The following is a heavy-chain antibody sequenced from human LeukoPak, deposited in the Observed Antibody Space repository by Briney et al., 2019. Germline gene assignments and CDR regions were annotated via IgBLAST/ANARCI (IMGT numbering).Heavy chain of an antibody. CDR2: IAHDGSNK. J-gene: IGHJ4*02. CDR3: ARARYSSSWQFDY. Sequence: PGGSLRLSCAASGFTFSNYVMQWVRQAPGKGLEWVALIAHDGSNKYYADSVKGRFTISRENSKSTVYLQMNSLRAEDTAVYYCARARYSSSWQFDYWGQGTLVTVSS. CDR1: GFTFSNYV. D-gene: IGHD6-13*01. V-gene: IGHV3-33*05.